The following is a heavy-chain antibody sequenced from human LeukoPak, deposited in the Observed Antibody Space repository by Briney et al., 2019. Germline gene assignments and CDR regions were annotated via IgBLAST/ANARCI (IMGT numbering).Heavy chain of an antibody. J-gene: IGHJ4*02. V-gene: IGHV4-4*07. CDR3: ARGSRDGYNWVNFDY. CDR2: IYTSGTT. D-gene: IGHD5-24*01. CDR1: GGSISSYY. Sequence: SETPSPTCTVSGGSISSYYWSWIRQPAGKRLEWIGRIYTSGTTNYNPSLKSRVTISVDQSKNQFSLKLSSVTAADTAVYYCARGSRDGYNWVNFDYWGQGTLVTVSS.